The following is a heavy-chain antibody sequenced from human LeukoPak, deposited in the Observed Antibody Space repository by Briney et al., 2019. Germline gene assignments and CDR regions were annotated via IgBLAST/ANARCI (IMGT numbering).Heavy chain of an antibody. V-gene: IGHV4-4*02. CDR2: IYHSGST. CDR1: GGSISCSDW. D-gene: IGHD6-19*01. CDR3: VRAAAVSGHFDY. J-gene: IGHJ4*02. Sequence: SGPLSLTCVVSGGSISCSDWWSWVRQPPGKGLEWIGEIYHSGSTNYNPSLKSRVTISVDKSKNQFSLKLSSVTAADTAVYYCVRAAAVSGHFDYWGQGTLVTVSS.